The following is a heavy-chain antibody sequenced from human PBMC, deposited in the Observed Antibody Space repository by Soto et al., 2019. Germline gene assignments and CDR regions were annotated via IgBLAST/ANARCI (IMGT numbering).Heavy chain of an antibody. Sequence: PSGALSLTGAVFGGSVRGFYWGWVPQPPGKGLEWIGEINHSGSTNYTPSLKSRVTISVDTSKNQFSLKLSSVTAADTAVYYSARESRIRRTAGYYFDYWGQGTLVTVSS. V-gene: IGHV4-34*01. CDR1: GGSVRGFY. CDR2: INHSGST. CDR3: ARESRIRRTAGYYFDY. J-gene: IGHJ4*02. D-gene: IGHD1-1*01.